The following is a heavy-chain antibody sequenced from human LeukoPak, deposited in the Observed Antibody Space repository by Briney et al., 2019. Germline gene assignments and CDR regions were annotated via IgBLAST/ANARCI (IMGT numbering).Heavy chain of an antibody. CDR2: ISYDGSNK. CDR3: AKRFGYYFEY. CDR1: GFTFSSYA. V-gene: IGHV3-30*04. D-gene: IGHD3-10*01. J-gene: IGHJ4*02. Sequence: PGGSLRLSCAASGFTFSSYAMHWVRQAPGKGLEWVAVISYDGSNKYYADSVKGRFTISRDNSKNTLYLLMNSLRAEDTAVYYCAKRFGYYFEYWGQGTLVTVSS.